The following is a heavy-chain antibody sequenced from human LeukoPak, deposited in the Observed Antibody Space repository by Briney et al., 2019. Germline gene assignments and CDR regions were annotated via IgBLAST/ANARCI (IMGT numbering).Heavy chain of an antibody. V-gene: IGHV3-73*01. CDR1: GFTFSGSA. D-gene: IGHD1-26*01. J-gene: IGHJ4*02. CDR3: TRLGATTRPEERQN. Sequence: PGGSLGLSCAASGFTFSGSAMHWVRQASGKGLEWVGRIRSKANSYATAYAASVKGRFTISRDDSKNTAYLQMNSLKTEDTAVYYCTRLGATTRPEERQNWGQGTLVTVSS. CDR2: IRSKANSYAT.